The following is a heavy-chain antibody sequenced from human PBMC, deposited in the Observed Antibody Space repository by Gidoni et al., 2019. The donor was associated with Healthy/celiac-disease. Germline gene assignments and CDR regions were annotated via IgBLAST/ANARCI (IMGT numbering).Heavy chain of an antibody. Sequence: QVQLQESGPGLVKPPQTLSLTCTVSGGSISSGGYYWSWLRQHPGKGLEWIGYLYYSGSTYYNPSLKSRVTISVDTSKNQFSLKLSSVTAADTAVYYCARPPITGTTRYAFDIWGQGTMVTVSS. D-gene: IGHD1-7*01. J-gene: IGHJ3*02. CDR3: ARPPITGTTRYAFDI. CDR2: LYYSGST. V-gene: IGHV4-31*03. CDR1: GGSISSGGYY.